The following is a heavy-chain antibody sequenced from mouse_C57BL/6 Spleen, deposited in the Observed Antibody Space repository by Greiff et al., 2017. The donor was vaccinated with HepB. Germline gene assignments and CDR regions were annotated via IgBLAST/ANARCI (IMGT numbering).Heavy chain of an antibody. J-gene: IGHJ2*01. CDR2: IDPSDSET. CDR1: GYTFTSYW. CDR3: ARRYGNYPFDY. D-gene: IGHD2-1*01. V-gene: IGHV1-52*01. Sequence: QVQLQQPGAELVRPGSSVKLSCKASGYTFTSYWMHWVKQRPIQGLEWIGNIDPSDSETHYNQKFKDKATLTVDKSSSTAYMQLSSLTSEDSAVYYCARRYGNYPFDYWGQGTTLTVSS.